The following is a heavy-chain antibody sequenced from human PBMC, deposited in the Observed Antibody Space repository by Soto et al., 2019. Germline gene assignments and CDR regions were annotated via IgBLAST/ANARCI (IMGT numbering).Heavy chain of an antibody. J-gene: IGHJ5*02. V-gene: IGHV4-59*11. CDR3: ATYWGKESNTFWCDL. CDR2: LHFRRYT. CDR1: GGSIGSQY. D-gene: IGHD3-16*01. Sequence: SETLSLTCTVSGGSIGSQYWTWVRQSPGRGLEWIGHLHFRRYTNYNPSLQSRVPISSARSTNQVSLTLSSVTAAHTAISYCATYWGKESNTFWCDLWGREAQVTVS.